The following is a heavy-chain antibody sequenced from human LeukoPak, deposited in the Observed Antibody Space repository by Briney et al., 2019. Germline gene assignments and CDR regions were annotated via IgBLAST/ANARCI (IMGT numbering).Heavy chain of an antibody. Sequence: GGSLRLSCAASGFTFSSYGMHWVRQAPGKGLEWVAVIWYDGSNKYYADSVKGRFTISKDNSKNTLYLQMNSLRAEDTAVYYCARDREGYFNFDYWGQGTLVTVSS. V-gene: IGHV3-33*01. J-gene: IGHJ4*02. CDR2: IWYDGSNK. CDR1: GFTFSSYG. CDR3: ARDREGYFNFDY. D-gene: IGHD2/OR15-2a*01.